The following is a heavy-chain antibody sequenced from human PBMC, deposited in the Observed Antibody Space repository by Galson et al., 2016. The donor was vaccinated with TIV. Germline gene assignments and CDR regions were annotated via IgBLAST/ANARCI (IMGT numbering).Heavy chain of an antibody. CDR1: GFPFSSYT. D-gene: IGHD3-3*01. Sequence: SLRLSCAASGFPFSSYTMHWVRQAPGKGLEWVAIKSYDGGNEYYADSVKGRFTISRDNSKNTLSLQMDSRRIEDTAVYYCARDGHDFWSGGANTLDYWGQGTLVTVSS. J-gene: IGHJ4*02. CDR3: ARDGHDFWSGGANTLDY. CDR2: KSYDGGNE. V-gene: IGHV3-30*04.